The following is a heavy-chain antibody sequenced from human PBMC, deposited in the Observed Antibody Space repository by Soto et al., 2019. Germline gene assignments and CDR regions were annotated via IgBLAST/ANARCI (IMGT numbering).Heavy chain of an antibody. CDR2: ISSSSSYI. V-gene: IGHV3-21*01. CDR3: ARDSYSSVAGTDDAFDI. J-gene: IGHJ3*02. Sequence: EVQLVESGGGLVKPGGSLRLSCAASGFTFSSYSMNWVRQAPGKGLEWVSSISSSSSYIYYADSVKGRFTISRDNAKNSLYLQMNSLRAEDTAVYYCARDSYSSVAGTDDAFDIWGQGTMVTVSS. CDR1: GFTFSSYS. D-gene: IGHD6-19*01.